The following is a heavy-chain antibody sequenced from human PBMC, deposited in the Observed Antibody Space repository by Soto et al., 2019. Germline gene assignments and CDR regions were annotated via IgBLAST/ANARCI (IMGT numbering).Heavy chain of an antibody. Sequence: SETLSLTCTVSGGSISSYYWSWIRQPPGKGLEWIGYIYYSGSTNYNPSLKSRVTISVDTSTNHFSLKLSSVTAADTAVYYCATEVSSSWGYYYYGMEVWGQGTTVTVSS. J-gene: IGHJ6*02. V-gene: IGHV4-59*01. D-gene: IGHD6-13*01. CDR2: IYYSGST. CDR3: ATEVSSSWGYYYYGMEV. CDR1: GGSISSYY.